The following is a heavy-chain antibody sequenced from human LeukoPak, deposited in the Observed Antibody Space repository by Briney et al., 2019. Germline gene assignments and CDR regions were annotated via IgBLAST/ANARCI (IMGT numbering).Heavy chain of an antibody. J-gene: IGHJ4*02. CDR3: ARVVESGDGGSHFDY. D-gene: IGHD2-15*01. CDR2: IYYSGST. Sequence: SETLSLTCTVSGGSISSGDYYWSWIRQPPGKGLEWIGYIYYSGSTYYNPSLKSRVTISVDTSKNQFSLKLSSVTAADTAVYYCARVVESGDGGSHFDYWGQGTLVTVSS. V-gene: IGHV4-30-4*02. CDR1: GGSISSGDYY.